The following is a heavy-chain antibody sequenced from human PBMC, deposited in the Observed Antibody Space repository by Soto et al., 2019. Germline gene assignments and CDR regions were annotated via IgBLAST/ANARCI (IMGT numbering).Heavy chain of an antibody. CDR3: ARIKALRGVRGVNNWFDP. CDR2: IYYSGST. D-gene: IGHD3-10*01. Sequence: SETLSLTCTVSGGSISSSSYYWGWIRQPPGKGLEWIGSIYYSGSTYYNPSLKSRVTISVDTSKNQFSLKLSSVTAADTAVYYCARIKALRGVRGVNNWFDPWGQGTLVTVSS. V-gene: IGHV4-39*01. CDR1: GGSISSSSYY. J-gene: IGHJ5*02.